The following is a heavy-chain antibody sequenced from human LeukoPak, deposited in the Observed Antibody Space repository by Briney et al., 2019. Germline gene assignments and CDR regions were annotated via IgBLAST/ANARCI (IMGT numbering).Heavy chain of an antibody. V-gene: IGHV4-59*01. CDR2: IYTRGNT. CDR1: GDSINSFY. Sequence: PSETLSLTCTVSGDSINSFYWSWIRQPPGMGLEWIGCIYTRGNTNYNPSLQSRLAISADTSKNQFSLKLSSVTAADTAIYYCVRGRYYYDNWGQGTPVTVSS. J-gene: IGHJ4*02. CDR3: VRGRYYYDN.